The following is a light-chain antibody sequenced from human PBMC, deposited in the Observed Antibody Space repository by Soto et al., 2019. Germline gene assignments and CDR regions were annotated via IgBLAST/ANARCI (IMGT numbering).Light chain of an antibody. CDR3: QQTYAAPLT. Sequence: DVQLTQSPSSLSASVGDRVTITCRAGQDIRNGLAWYQQKPGKAPTLLISAASTLQSGVPSRFSGSGKGTHFTLSISDLRPEDFATYYCQQTYAAPLTFGGGTKVDIK. V-gene: IGKV1-17*02. CDR1: QDIRNG. CDR2: AAS. J-gene: IGKJ4*01.